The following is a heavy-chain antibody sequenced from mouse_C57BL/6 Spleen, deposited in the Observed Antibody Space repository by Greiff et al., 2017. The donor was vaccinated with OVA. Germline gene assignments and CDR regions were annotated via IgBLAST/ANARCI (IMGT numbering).Heavy chain of an antibody. Sequence: EVQLQQSGPGLVKPSQSLSLTCSVTGYSITSGYYWNWIRQFPGNKLEWMGYISYDGSNNYNPSLKNRISITRDTSKNQFFLKLNSVTTEDTATYYCARDDYEGFFADWGQGTLVTVSA. CDR1: GYSITSGYY. CDR3: ARDDYEGFFAD. CDR2: ISYDGSN. D-gene: IGHD2-4*01. V-gene: IGHV3-6*01. J-gene: IGHJ3*01.